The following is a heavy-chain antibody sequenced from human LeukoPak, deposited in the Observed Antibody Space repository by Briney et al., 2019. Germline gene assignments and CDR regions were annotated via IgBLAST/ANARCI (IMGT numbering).Heavy chain of an antibody. V-gene: IGHV3-23*01. CDR2: ISGSGGRT. Sequence: GGSLRLSCVASGFTFSNYWMNWVRQAPGKGLEWVSAISGSGGRTYYADSVKGRFTISRDNSKNTLSLQMNSLRAEDTAVYYCAKKITYDYGDPHFDYWGQGTLVTVSS. CDR1: GFTFSNYW. D-gene: IGHD4-17*01. J-gene: IGHJ4*02. CDR3: AKKITYDYGDPHFDY.